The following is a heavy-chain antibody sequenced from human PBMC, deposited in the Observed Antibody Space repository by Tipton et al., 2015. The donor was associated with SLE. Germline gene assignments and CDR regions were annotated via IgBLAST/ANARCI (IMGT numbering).Heavy chain of an antibody. D-gene: IGHD3-22*01. CDR3: ARVARGEWVVVFDY. V-gene: IGHV4-39*07. CDR2: IYYSGST. CDR1: GGSISSSSYY. Sequence: GLVKPSETLSLTCTVSGGSISSSSYYWGWIRQPPGKGLEWIGSIYYSGSTYYNPSLKSRVTISVDTSKNQFSLKLSSVTAADTAVYYCARVARGEWVVVFDYWGQGTLVTVSS. J-gene: IGHJ4*02.